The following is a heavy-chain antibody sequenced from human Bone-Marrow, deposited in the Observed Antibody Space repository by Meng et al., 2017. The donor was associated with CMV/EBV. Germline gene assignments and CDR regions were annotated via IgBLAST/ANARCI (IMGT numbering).Heavy chain of an antibody. CDR1: GGSITSSSSS. V-gene: IGHV4-39*07. D-gene: IGHD4-11*01. Sequence: VSGGSITSSSSSWGWIRQPPGKGLEWIGSIYYRGSTYYNPSLKSRVTISVDTSKHQFSLKLSSVTAADTAVYYCASQHDYSNYFYDYWGQGTLVTVSS. J-gene: IGHJ4*02. CDR3: ASQHDYSNYFYDY. CDR2: IYYRGST.